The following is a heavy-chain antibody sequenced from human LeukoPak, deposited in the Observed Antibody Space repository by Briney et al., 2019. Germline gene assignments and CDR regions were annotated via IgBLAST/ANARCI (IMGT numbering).Heavy chain of an antibody. V-gene: IGHV4-34*01. J-gene: IGHJ4*02. D-gene: IGHD6-13*01. CDR3: ARVWRSSRFFDY. CDR1: GGSFSGDY. Sequence: SETLSLTCAVYGGSFSGDYWSWIRQPPGKGLEWIGEINHSGSTNYNPSLKSRVTISVDTSKNQFSLKLSSVTAADTAVYYCARVWRSSRFFDYWGQGTLVTVSS. CDR2: INHSGST.